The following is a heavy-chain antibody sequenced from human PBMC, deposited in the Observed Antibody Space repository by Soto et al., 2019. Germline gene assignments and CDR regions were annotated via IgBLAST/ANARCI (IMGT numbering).Heavy chain of an antibody. V-gene: IGHV1-18*01. CDR2: VSPYNGNT. D-gene: IGHD6-6*01. CDR1: GYTFTNYA. CDR3: ARVIAARPDYGMDV. J-gene: IGHJ6*02. Sequence: ASVKVSCKASGYTFTNYALSWVRQAPGQGLEWMGWVSPYNGNTKYAQKFQGRVTMTTDTSTSTPYMELRSLRPDDTAVYYCARVIAARPDYGMDVWGQGTTVTVSS.